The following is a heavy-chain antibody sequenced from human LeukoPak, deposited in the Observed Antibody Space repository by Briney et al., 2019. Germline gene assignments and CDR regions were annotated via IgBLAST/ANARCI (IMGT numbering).Heavy chain of an antibody. CDR2: IYPGDSDT. V-gene: IGHV5-51*01. J-gene: IGHJ6*02. CDR1: GYSFTSYW. D-gene: IGHD6-6*01. Sequence: GESLKISRKGSGYSFTSYWIGWVRQMPGKGLEWMGIIYPGDSDTRYSPSFQGQVTISADKSISTAYLQWSSLKASDTAMYYCARHLGQLGPTYYYGTDVWGQGTTVTVSS. CDR3: ARHLGQLGPTYYYGTDV.